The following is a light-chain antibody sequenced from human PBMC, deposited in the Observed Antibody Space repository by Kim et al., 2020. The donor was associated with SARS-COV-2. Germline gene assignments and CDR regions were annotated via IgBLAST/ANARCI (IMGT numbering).Light chain of an antibody. Sequence: QSVLTQPPSVSGAPGQRVTISCTGSSSNIGAGYDVHWYQQLPGTAPKLLIYGNSNRSSGVPDRFSGSKSGTSASLAITGLQAEDEADYYCQSYDSSLSVFGGGTQLTVL. CDR1: SSNIGAGYD. CDR2: GNS. V-gene: IGLV1-40*01. J-gene: IGLJ7*01. CDR3: QSYDSSLSV.